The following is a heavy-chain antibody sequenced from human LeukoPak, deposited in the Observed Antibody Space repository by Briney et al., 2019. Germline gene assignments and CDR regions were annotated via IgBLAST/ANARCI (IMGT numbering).Heavy chain of an antibody. V-gene: IGHV3-48*02. Sequence: GGSLRLSWAPAGFTLSNYCMNWVRQAPGKGLEWVSYIDGSGDTIYYADSVKGRFTISRDNAKNSLDLQMNSLRDEDTAVYYCSSQIDCWGQGTLVTVSS. CDR1: GFTLSNYC. CDR2: IDGSGDTI. CDR3: SSQIDC. J-gene: IGHJ4*02.